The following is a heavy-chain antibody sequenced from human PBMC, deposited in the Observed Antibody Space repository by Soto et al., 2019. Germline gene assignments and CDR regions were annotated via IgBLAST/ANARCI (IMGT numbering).Heavy chain of an antibody. CDR1: GGTFXXYA. CDR2: IIPIFGTA. Sequence: KVSCKASGGTFXXYAISWVRQAPGQGLEWMGGIIPIFGTANYAQKFQGRVTITADESTSTAYMELSSLRSEDTAVYYCAREGSFTDLVYYFDYWGQGTLVTVSS. D-gene: IGHD1-26*01. V-gene: IGHV1-69*01. CDR3: AREGSFTDLVYYFDY. J-gene: IGHJ4*02.